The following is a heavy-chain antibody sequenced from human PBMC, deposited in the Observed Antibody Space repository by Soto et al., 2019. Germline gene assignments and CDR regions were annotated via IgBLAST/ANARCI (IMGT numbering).Heavy chain of an antibody. D-gene: IGHD2-8*01. CDR3: ASDKLWTNGPLGYGMDV. CDR2: IIPIFGTA. CDR1: GGTFSSYA. J-gene: IGHJ6*02. Sequence: QVQLVQSGAEVKKPGSSVKVSCKASGGTFSSYAISWVRQAPGQGLEWMGGIIPIFGTANYAQKFQGRVTITAXXGXSXDYMELSILRSEDTAVYYCASDKLWTNGPLGYGMDVWGQGTTVTVSS. V-gene: IGHV1-69*12.